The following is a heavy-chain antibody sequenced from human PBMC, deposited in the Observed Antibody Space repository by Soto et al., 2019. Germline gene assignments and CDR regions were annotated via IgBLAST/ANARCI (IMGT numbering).Heavy chain of an antibody. D-gene: IGHD2-15*01. V-gene: IGHV4-39*01. CDR3: ARLVFHCLRGSCDDYNFYGLDV. Sequence: SETLSLICTVSGGSISSTDHYWGWIRQPPGKGLEWLGSRYYAGSTFHNPSLKRRATISVDTSRNQFSLRLSSVTASDTAVYYCARLVFHCLRGSCDDYNFYGLDVWGQGTTVTVSS. J-gene: IGHJ6*02. CDR1: GGSISSTDHY. CDR2: RYYAGST.